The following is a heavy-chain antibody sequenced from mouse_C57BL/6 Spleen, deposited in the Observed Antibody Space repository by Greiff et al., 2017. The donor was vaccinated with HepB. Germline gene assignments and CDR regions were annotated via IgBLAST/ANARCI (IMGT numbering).Heavy chain of an antibody. CDR1: GFTFSSYA. CDR3: AREGPMDY. Sequence: EVMLVESGGGLVKPGGSLKLSCAASGFTFSSYAMSWVRQTPEKRLEWVATISDGGSYTYYPDNVKGRFTISRDNAKNNLYLQMSHLKSEDTAMYYCAREGPMDYWGQGTSVTGSS. CDR2: ISDGGSYT. J-gene: IGHJ4*01. V-gene: IGHV5-4*01.